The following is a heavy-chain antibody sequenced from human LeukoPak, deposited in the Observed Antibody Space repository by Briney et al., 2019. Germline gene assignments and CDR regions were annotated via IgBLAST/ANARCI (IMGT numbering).Heavy chain of an antibody. CDR2: ISSTGSNI. D-gene: IGHD3-22*01. Sequence: GGSLRLSCAAPGFTFSTYEMNWVRQAPGKGLEWVSYISSTGSNIYYADSVKGRFTISRDNAKNSLYLLMNSLRTEDTAVYYCAATYYYDGSGDYWGQGTLVTVSS. V-gene: IGHV3-48*03. J-gene: IGHJ4*02. CDR1: GFTFSTYE. CDR3: AATYYYDGSGDY.